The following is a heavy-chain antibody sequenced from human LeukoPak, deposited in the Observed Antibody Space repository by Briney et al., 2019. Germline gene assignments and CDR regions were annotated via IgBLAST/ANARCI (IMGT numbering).Heavy chain of an antibody. V-gene: IGHV3-21*01. CDR3: ARVGTVADYFDY. J-gene: IGHJ4*02. CDR1: GCTFSSYS. D-gene: IGHD6-19*01. CDR2: ISSSSSYI. Sequence: GGCLRLSCAASGCTFSSYSMNWVRQAPGKGLEWVSSISSSSSYIYYADSVKDRFTISRDNAKNSLYLQMNSLRAEDTAVYYCARVGTVADYFDYWGQGTLVTVSS.